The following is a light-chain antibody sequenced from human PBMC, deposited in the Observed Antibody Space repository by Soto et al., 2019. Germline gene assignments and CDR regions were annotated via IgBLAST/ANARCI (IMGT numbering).Light chain of an antibody. CDR1: QSISSW. Sequence: DIQMTQSPSTLSASVGDRVTITCRASQSISSWLAWHQQKPGKAPKLLIYKASSLECGVPSRFRGSGSGTESILTSSSPRPDDFATCYGQQYNSSPTVGKGTKVESK. J-gene: IGKJ1*01. CDR2: KAS. V-gene: IGKV1-5*03. CDR3: QQYNSSPT.